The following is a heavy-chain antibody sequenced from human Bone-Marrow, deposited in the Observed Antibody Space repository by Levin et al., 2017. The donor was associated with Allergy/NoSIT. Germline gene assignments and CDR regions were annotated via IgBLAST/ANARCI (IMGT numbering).Heavy chain of an antibody. CDR1: GSNFSTWW. CDR3: ASGGHISLFGVYVAQYLQR. V-gene: IGHV5-10-1*01. Sequence: NPGGSLRLSCQGSGSNFSTWWISWVRQMPGKGLEWVGMINPSDSYTKFSPSFEGLATISADKSVNTAYLQWSSLKASDTAVYYCASGGHISLFGVYVAQYLQRWGQGTLVTVSS. D-gene: IGHD3-3*01. CDR2: INPSDSYT. J-gene: IGHJ1*01.